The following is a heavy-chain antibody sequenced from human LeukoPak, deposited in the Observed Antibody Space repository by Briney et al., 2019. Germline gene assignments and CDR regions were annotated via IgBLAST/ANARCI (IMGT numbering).Heavy chain of an antibody. V-gene: IGHV4-39*07. Sequence: SETLSLTCTVSGGSISSSSYYWGWIRQPPRKGLEWIGSIYYSGSTYYNPSLKSRVTISVDTSKNQFSLRLSSVTAADTAVYYCARYDYDSGHPGSWFDPWGQGTLVTVSS. D-gene: IGHD3-22*01. J-gene: IGHJ5*02. CDR2: IYYSGST. CDR1: GGSISSSSYY. CDR3: ARYDYDSGHPGSWFDP.